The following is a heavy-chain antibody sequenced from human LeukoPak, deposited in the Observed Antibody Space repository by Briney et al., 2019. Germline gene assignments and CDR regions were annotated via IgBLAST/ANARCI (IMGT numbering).Heavy chain of an antibody. CDR2: IYSGGNT. Sequence: GGSLRLSCAASGFTVSSNYMSWVRQAPGKGLEWVSIIYSGGNTYYADSVKGRFAISRDNSKNMLYLQLNSLRAEDTAVNYCARASSGYFQGFDYWGQGTLVTVSS. D-gene: IGHD3-22*01. CDR3: ARASSGYFQGFDY. V-gene: IGHV3-66*01. CDR1: GFTVSSNY. J-gene: IGHJ4*02.